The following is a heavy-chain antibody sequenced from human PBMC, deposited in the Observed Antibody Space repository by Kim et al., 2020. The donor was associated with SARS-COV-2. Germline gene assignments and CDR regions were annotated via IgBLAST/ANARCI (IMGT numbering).Heavy chain of an antibody. D-gene: IGHD2-21*01. Sequence: SETLSLTCTVSGGSISSSSYYWGWIRQPPGKGLEWIGSIYYSGSTYYNPSLKSRVTISVDTSKNQFSLKLSSVTAADTAVYYCARHWAYCFDYWGQGTL. V-gene: IGHV4-39*01. CDR2: IYYSGST. CDR3: ARHWAYCFDY. CDR1: GGSISSSSYY. J-gene: IGHJ4*02.